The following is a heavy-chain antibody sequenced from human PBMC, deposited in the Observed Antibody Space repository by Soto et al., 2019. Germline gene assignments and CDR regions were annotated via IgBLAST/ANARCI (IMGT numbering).Heavy chain of an antibody. V-gene: IGHV1-2*02. CDR1: GYTFTDYY. J-gene: IGHJ6*02. D-gene: IGHD4-4*01. Sequence: ASVKVSCKASGYTFTDYYIHWVRQAPGQGLECLGWINPNTGGTKYEQKFQGRVTMTRDTSISTAYIEVGRLTSDDTAVYYCSKGLGYSKSYYYYYYGMDVWGQGTTVTVSS. CDR2: INPNTGGT. CDR3: SKGLGYSKSYYYYYYGMDV.